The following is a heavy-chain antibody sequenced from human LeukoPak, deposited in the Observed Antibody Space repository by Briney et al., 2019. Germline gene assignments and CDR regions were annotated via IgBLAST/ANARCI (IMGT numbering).Heavy chain of an antibody. D-gene: IGHD2/OR15-2a*01. Sequence: AGGSLRLSCETSGFTFSNYYMTWVRQAPGKGLEWVSYIRSDSSYINYAESGKGRFTISRDNAKNSVYLQMNSLRAEDTAVYYCARDSEYSGLYWGQGVLVTVSS. CDR2: IRSDSSYI. CDR1: GFTFSNYY. V-gene: IGHV3-11*06. J-gene: IGHJ4*02. CDR3: ARDSEYSGLY.